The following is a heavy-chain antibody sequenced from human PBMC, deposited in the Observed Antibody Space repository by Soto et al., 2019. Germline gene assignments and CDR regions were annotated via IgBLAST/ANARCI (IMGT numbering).Heavy chain of an antibody. V-gene: IGHV3-33*01. J-gene: IGHJ4*02. CDR2: IWYDASNK. D-gene: IGHD1-26*01. Sequence: VQLVESGGGVVQPGRSLRLSCAASGFTFRPYGMYWVRQAPGKGLEWVAVIWYDASNKYYADSVKGRFTISRDNSENTLYLQMNSLRAEDTDVYYCARGRVDGGELDLWGQGTLVTVSS. CDR1: GFTFRPYG. CDR3: ARGRVDGGELDL.